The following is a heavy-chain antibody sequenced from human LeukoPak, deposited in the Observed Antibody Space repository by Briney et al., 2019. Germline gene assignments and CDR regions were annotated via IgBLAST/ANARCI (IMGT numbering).Heavy chain of an antibody. CDR3: AKDRYADYYDSSGMDV. V-gene: IGHV3-9*01. D-gene: IGHD3-22*01. CDR2: ISWNSGSI. CDR1: GFTFDDYA. J-gene: IGHJ6*02. Sequence: GGSLRLSCAASGFTFDDYAMHWVRQAPGKGLEWVSGISWNSGSIGYADSVKGRFTISIDNAKNSLYLQMNSLRAEDTALYYCAKDRYADYYDSSGMDVWGQGTTVTVSS.